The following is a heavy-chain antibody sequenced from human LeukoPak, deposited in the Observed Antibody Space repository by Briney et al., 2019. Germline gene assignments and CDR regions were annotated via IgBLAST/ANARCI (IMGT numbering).Heavy chain of an antibody. CDR3: ATNTASGSYHSY. D-gene: IGHD3-10*01. J-gene: IGHJ4*02. Sequence: GGSLRLSCTASGFTFSSSWMSWVRQAPGKGLEWVANINQDGSEKHYVDSVKGRFTISRDNAKNSLYLQINSLRAEDTAVYYCATNTASGSYHSYWGQGTLVTVSS. CDR2: INQDGSEK. CDR1: GFTFSSSW. V-gene: IGHV3-7*03.